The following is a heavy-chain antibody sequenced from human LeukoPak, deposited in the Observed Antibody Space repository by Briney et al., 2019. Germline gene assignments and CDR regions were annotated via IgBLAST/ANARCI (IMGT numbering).Heavy chain of an antibody. CDR2: INLDGSEK. D-gene: IGHD2-2*01. Sequence: AGGSLRLSLAASGFTFRNYGMGGARQARGKGLEGVANINLDGSEKYYVDSVKGRFTISRDNAKNSLYLQMTSLRAEDTAVYYCARDARVVIDYWGQGTLVTVSS. CDR1: GFTFRNYG. CDR3: ARDARVVIDY. V-gene: IGHV3-7*01. J-gene: IGHJ4*02.